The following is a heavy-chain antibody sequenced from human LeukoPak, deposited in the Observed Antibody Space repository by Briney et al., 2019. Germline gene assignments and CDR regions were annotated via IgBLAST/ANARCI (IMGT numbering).Heavy chain of an antibody. Sequence: GGSLRLSCAASGFTFSSYAMSWVRQSPGKGLEWVSTIGGSDGSTYNADSVKDRFTMSRDNSKNTLYLQMNSLRAEDTAVYYCARDVVVVAAATAYGMDVWGQGTTVTVSS. CDR1: GFTFSSYA. J-gene: IGHJ6*02. D-gene: IGHD2-15*01. CDR2: IGGSDGST. V-gene: IGHV3-23*01. CDR3: ARDVVVVAAATAYGMDV.